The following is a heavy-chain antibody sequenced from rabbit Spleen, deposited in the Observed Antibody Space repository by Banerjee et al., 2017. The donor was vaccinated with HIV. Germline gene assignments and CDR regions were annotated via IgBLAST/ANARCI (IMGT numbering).Heavy chain of an antibody. J-gene: IGHJ4*01. V-gene: IGHV1S45*01. Sequence: QEQLVESGGGLVQPGGSLKLSCTASGFSFSNKAVMCWVRQAPGKGLEWIACIYAGGSGRTYFASWAKGRFTISKTSSTTVTLQMTSLTAADTATYFCARDFDFWGPGTLVTVS. CDR2: IYAGGSGRT. CDR1: GFSFSNKAV. CDR3: ARDFDF.